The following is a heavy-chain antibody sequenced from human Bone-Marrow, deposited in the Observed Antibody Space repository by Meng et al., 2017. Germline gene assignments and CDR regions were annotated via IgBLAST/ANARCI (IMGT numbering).Heavy chain of an antibody. Sequence: SVKVSCKASGYTFTSYYMHWVRQAPGQGLEWMGRIIPILGIANYAQKFQGRVTITADKSTSTAYMELRSLRSDDTAVYYCARDHRRGYYDSSGYYPYYWGQGTLVTVSS. V-gene: IGHV1-69*04. J-gene: IGHJ4*02. CDR2: IIPILGIA. CDR3: ARDHRRGYYDSSGYYPYY. CDR1: GYTFTSYY. D-gene: IGHD3-22*01.